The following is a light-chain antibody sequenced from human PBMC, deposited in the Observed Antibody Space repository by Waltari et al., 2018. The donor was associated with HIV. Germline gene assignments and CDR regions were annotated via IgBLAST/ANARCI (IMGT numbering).Light chain of an antibody. Sequence: SYELTQPPSVSVSPGQTARITCSGDAMPQQFANWYQQKPGQAPVLVIYKDNKRPSGIPERFSGSSSGTTVTLTISGFQSEDEADYYCQSADSSGRYPVLFAGGTKLTVL. V-gene: IGLV3-25*03. CDR1: AMPQQF. CDR3: QSADSSGRYPVL. CDR2: KDN. J-gene: IGLJ2*01.